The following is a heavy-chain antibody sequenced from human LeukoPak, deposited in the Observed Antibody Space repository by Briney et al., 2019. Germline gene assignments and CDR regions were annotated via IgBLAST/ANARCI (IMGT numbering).Heavy chain of an antibody. CDR3: ARDLYCSSTSCPSNNWFDS. CDR1: GCSISSGSYY. CDR2: IYTRGST. J-gene: IGHJ5*01. Sequence: SETLSLTCTISGCSISSGSYYWSWIRQPAGKGLEWIGRIYTRGSTNSNPSLKSRATISVDTSKNQSSLNLSSVTAADTAVYYCARDLYCSSTSCPSNNWFDSWGQGTLVTVSS. V-gene: IGHV4-61*02. D-gene: IGHD2-2*01.